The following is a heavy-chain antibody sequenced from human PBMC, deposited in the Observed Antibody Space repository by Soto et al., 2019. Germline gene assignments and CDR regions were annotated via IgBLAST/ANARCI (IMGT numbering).Heavy chain of an antibody. CDR1: GFTFSSYS. V-gene: IGHV3-21*01. D-gene: IGHD2-21*02. CDR3: AREETAWPLAYGLDV. J-gene: IGHJ6*02. CDR2: IGTRSDI. Sequence: LRLSCAASGFTFSSYSMHWVRQAPGKGLEWVSSIGTRSDIYYADSVKGRFTISRDNAKDSLPLQMNSMTAEDTAVYYCAREETAWPLAYGLDVWGQGTTVTVSS.